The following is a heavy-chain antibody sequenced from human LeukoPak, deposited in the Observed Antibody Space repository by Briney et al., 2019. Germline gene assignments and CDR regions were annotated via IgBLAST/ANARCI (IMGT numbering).Heavy chain of an antibody. CDR1: GVTFSTSS. CDR3: ARDTVVTATQGAFDI. J-gene: IGHJ3*02. V-gene: IGHV3-21*06. CDR2: ISTSGTYI. Sequence: PGGSLRLSCAASGVTFSTSSTNWVRDTPGKGLGWVSAISTSGTYIYYADSVKGRFTISRDNAKTSLYLHMSSRTAEDTAVYYCARDTVVTATQGAFDIWGQGTMVTVSS. D-gene: IGHD2-21*02.